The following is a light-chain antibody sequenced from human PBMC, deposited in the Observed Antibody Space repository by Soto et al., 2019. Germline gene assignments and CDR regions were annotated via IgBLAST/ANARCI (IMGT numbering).Light chain of an antibody. CDR3: LQYNIWPRT. CDR2: GAS. V-gene: IGKV3-15*01. J-gene: IGKJ1*01. CDR1: QSVRSY. Sequence: EILITQSPATLSVSPGERATLSCRASQSVRSYLAWYQQKPGQPPRLLISGASTRAPGIPARFSGSGSGTDFTLTISSLQSEDSALYYCLQYNIWPRTFGQGTKVDIK.